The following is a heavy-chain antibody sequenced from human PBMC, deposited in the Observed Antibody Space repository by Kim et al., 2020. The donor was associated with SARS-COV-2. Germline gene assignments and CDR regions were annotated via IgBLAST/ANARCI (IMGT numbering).Heavy chain of an antibody. D-gene: IGHD3-10*01. CDR1: GYSFIDYY. CDR2: INPTSGGT. CDR3: ARGAIISADY. Sequence: ASVKVSCKASGYSFIDYYLHWVRQAPGQGLEWMGWINPTSGGTKYSRNFQGRVTLTRDASSKTAYMELSRLQSDDTAGYFCARGAIISADYWGQGTLVSV. J-gene: IGHJ4*02. V-gene: IGHV1-2*02.